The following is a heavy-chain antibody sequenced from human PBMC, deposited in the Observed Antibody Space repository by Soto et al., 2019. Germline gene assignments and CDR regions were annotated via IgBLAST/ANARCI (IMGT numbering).Heavy chain of an antibody. CDR2: IIPIFGTA. J-gene: IGHJ6*02. CDR1: GGTFSSYA. CDR3: ARVTVVPAAKRGYYYYGMDV. V-gene: IGHV1-69*01. D-gene: IGHD2-2*01. Sequence: QVQLVQSGAEVKNHGSSVKVSCKASGGTFSSYAISWVRQAPGQGLEWMGGIIPIFGTANYAQKFQGRVTITADESTSTAYMELSSLRSEDTAVYYCARVTVVPAAKRGYYYYGMDVWGQGTTVTVSS.